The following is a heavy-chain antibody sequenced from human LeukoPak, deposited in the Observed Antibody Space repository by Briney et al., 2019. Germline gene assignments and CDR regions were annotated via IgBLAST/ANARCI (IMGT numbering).Heavy chain of an antibody. D-gene: IGHD1-26*01. CDR3: ARLGPSTGSFYSLDI. Sequence: SETLSLTCTVSGASISGHYWSWLRQPPGKGLEYIGYIHSSGDNSYKPSLRSRLSTSVDTSKNQFSLRLTSVTAADTAVYYCARLGPSTGSFYSLDIWGPGTMVTVSS. CDR1: GASISGHY. J-gene: IGHJ3*02. CDR2: IHSSGDN. V-gene: IGHV4-59*11.